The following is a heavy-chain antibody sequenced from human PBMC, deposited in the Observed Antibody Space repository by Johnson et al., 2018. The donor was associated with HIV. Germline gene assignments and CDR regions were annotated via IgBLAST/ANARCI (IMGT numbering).Heavy chain of an antibody. Sequence: QVQLVESGGGVVQPGRSLRLSCAASGFTFRSYTVHWVRQAPGKGLEWVALISYDGSNKYYADSVKGRFTISRDNSKNTLYLQMNSLRAEDTAVYYCAAPVGATGWGQGTMVTVSS. J-gene: IGHJ3*01. CDR2: ISYDGSNK. CDR3: AAPVGATG. CDR1: GFTFRSYT. D-gene: IGHD1-26*01. V-gene: IGHV3-30-3*01.